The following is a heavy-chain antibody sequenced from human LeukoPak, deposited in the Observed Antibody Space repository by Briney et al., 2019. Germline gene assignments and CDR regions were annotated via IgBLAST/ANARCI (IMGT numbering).Heavy chain of an antibody. CDR2: INPNSGGT. Sequence: GASVKVACKASGYTFTGYYMHWVRQAPGQGLEWMGWINPNSGGTNYAQKFQGRVTMTRDTSISTAYMELSRLRSDDTAVYYCARDRVTTKYYYDSYQTGAFDPWGQGTLVTVSS. J-gene: IGHJ5*02. D-gene: IGHD3-22*01. V-gene: IGHV1-2*02. CDR1: GYTFTGYY. CDR3: ARDRVTTKYYYDSYQTGAFDP.